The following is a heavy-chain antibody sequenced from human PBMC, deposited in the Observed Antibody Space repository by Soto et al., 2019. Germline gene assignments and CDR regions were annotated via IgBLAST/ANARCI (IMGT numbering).Heavy chain of an antibody. D-gene: IGHD6-13*01. CDR2: IKTKADGGTP. CDR3: TSKSLLAATGSDF. Sequence: EVQLVESGGGLVKPGGSLRLSCAASGFTLNNAWVNWVRQAPGKGLQWVGLIKTKADGGTPDYAAPVKGRFTISRDDSSNTLYLQMNSLKTEDTAVYYCTSKSLLAATGSDFWGQGTLVTVSS. J-gene: IGHJ4*02. CDR1: GFTLNNAW. V-gene: IGHV3-15*07.